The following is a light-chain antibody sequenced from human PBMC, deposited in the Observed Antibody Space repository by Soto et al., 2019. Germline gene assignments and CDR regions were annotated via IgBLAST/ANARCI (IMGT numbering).Light chain of an antibody. Sequence: EIVLTQSPATLSLSPGAGATLSCRASQSIDSYLAWYQQTPGQAPRLLIYDASNRAAGIPARFSGSGSGTDFTLTISSLEPEDFAMYYCQQFQSSLRTFGQGTKVEV. CDR3: QQFQSSLRT. CDR1: QSIDSY. CDR2: DAS. J-gene: IGKJ1*01. V-gene: IGKV3-11*01.